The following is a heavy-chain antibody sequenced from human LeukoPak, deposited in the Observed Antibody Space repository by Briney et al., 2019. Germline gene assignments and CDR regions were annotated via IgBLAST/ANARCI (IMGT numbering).Heavy chain of an antibody. Sequence: PSETLSLTCTVSGGSISSVGYNWGWIRQPPGKGLEWIGSISYIGRTYYKPSLKSRVTISVDTSNNQFSLKLSSVTAADTAVYYCARGGFGSGYYFDYWGQGTLVTVSS. D-gene: IGHD5-12*01. CDR1: GGSISSVGYN. J-gene: IGHJ4*02. CDR3: ARGGFGSGYYFDY. V-gene: IGHV4-39*07. CDR2: ISYIGRT.